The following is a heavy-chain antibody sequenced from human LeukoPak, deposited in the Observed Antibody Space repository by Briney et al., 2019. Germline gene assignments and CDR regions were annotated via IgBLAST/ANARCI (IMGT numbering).Heavy chain of an antibody. CDR3: AKDIGRVDTASTYMDV. V-gene: IGHV3-9*01. D-gene: IGHD5-18*01. Sequence: GGSLRLSCAASGFPLDDYAMHGLRHAPGRGLEWVSGVSWNSFTIGYADSVKGRFTIPRDNAKNSLYLQMNSLRVEDTALYYCAKDIGRVDTASTYMDVWGKGTTVTISS. J-gene: IGHJ6*03. CDR2: VSWNSFTI. CDR1: GFPLDDYA.